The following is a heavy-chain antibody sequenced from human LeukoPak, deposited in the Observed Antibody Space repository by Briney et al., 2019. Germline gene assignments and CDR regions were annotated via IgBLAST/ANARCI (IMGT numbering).Heavy chain of an antibody. J-gene: IGHJ4*02. CDR2: IFYSGAT. V-gene: IGHV4-31*03. CDR1: GGSISSGGYY. Sequence: SETLSLTCTVSGGSISSGGYYWSWIRQHPGKGLEWIGYIFYSGATYYNPSLKSRVTISVDTSKNQFSLKLNSVTAADTAVYYCARVSYYDSRPFDCWGQGTLVTVSS. D-gene: IGHD3-22*01. CDR3: ARVSYYDSRPFDC.